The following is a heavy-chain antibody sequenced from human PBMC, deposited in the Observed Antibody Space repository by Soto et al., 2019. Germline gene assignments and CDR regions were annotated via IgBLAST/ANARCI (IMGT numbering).Heavy chain of an antibody. CDR1: GFTFSSYS. Sequence: PGGSLRLSCAASGFTFSSYSMNWVRQAPGKGLEWVSYISSSSSTIYYADSVKGRFTISRDNAKNSLYLQVNSLRDEDTAVYYCARETLSYGYRYYGMDVWGQGTTVTVSS. J-gene: IGHJ6*02. CDR2: ISSSSSTI. V-gene: IGHV3-48*02. D-gene: IGHD5-18*01. CDR3: ARETLSYGYRYYGMDV.